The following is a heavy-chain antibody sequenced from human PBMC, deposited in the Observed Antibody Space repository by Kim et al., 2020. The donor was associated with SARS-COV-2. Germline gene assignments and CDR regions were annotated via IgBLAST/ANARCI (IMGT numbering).Heavy chain of an antibody. Sequence: GGSLRLSCAASGFTFSSYAMHWVRQAPGKGLEWVAVISYDGSNKYYADSVKGRFTISRDNSKNTLYLQMNSLRAEDTAVYYCRVYYGDYDYFDYWGQGTLVTVSS. CDR2: ISYDGSNK. CDR1: GFTFSSYA. CDR3: RVYYGDYDYFDY. V-gene: IGHV3-30*04. J-gene: IGHJ4*02. D-gene: IGHD4-17*01.